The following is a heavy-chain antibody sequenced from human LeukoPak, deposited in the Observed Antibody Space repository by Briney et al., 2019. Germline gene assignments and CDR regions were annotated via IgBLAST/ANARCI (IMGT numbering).Heavy chain of an antibody. V-gene: IGHV3-7*01. J-gene: IGHJ4*02. CDR2: IKQDGSEK. CDR3: AKNSGSYYGGGY. CDR1: GFTFGSYG. Sequence: GGSLRLSCAASGFTFGSYGMHWVRQAPGKGLEWVANIKQDGSEKYYVDSVKGRFSISRDNANNSLYLQMNSLRAEDTAVYYCAKNSGSYYGGGYWGQGTLVTVSS. D-gene: IGHD1-26*01.